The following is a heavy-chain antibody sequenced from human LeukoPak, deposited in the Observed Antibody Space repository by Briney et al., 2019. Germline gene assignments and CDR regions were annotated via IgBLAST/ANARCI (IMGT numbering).Heavy chain of an antibody. J-gene: IGHJ3*01. CDR2: INPNSGGT. CDR3: ARRRRRIQKIMVLTRGDAFDV. D-gene: IGHD2-8*01. V-gene: IGHV1-2*02. CDR1: GYTFTDYY. Sequence: ASVKVSCKASGYTFTDYYIEWTRQAPGQGLEWMGWINPNSGGTNFAQKFQGRITLTRDTSISTAYMELSSLRSDDTAVYFCARRRRRIQKIMVLTRGDAFDVWGQGTLVTVSS.